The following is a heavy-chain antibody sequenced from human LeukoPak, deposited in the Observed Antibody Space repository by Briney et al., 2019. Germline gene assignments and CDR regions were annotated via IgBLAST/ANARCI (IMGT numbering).Heavy chain of an antibody. J-gene: IGHJ6*02. CDR2: ISYSGNT. Sequence: SETLSLTCTVSGGSISSYHWSWIRQPPGKGLEWIGYISYSGNTNYNPSLKSRVTISVDTSKNRFSLKLNSLTAADTAVYYCARDSYYSKMDVWGQGTTVIVSS. V-gene: IGHV4-59*01. CDR3: ARDSYYSKMDV. CDR1: GGSISSYH.